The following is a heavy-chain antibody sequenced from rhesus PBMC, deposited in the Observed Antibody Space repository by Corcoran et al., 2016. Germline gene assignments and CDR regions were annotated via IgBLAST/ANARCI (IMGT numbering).Heavy chain of an antibody. CDR2: IYGSGSST. V-gene: IGHV4-169*01. J-gene: IGHJ3*01. D-gene: IGHD3-9*01. CDR1: GGSISSSY. CDR3: ARSAGLDAFDF. Sequence: QLQLQESGPGLVKPSETLSVTCAVSGGSISSSYWSWIRQAPGKGLEWIGYIYGSGSSTNYNPSSKSLVTLSVDTSKNQLSLKLSSVTTADTAVYYCARSAGLDAFDFWGQGLRVTVSS.